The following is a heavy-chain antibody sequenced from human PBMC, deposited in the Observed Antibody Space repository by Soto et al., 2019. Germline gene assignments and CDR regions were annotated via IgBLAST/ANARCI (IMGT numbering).Heavy chain of an antibody. J-gene: IGHJ5*02. D-gene: IGHD6-13*01. CDR2: IYYSGST. CDR1: GGSISSGGYY. CDR3: ASTYSSSWYIHQNWFDA. Sequence: SETLSLTCTVSGGSISSGGYYWSWIRQHPGKGLEWIGYIYYSGSTYYNPSLKSRVTISVDTSKNQFSLKLSSVTAADTAVYYCASTYSSSWYIHQNWFDAWGQGTLVTVSS. V-gene: IGHV4-31*03.